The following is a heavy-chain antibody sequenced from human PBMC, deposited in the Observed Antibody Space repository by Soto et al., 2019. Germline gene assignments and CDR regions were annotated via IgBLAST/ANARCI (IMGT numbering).Heavy chain of an antibody. CDR2: INAGNGNT. Sequence: GASVKVSCKASGYTFTSYAMHWVRQAPGQRLERMGWINAGNGNTKYSQKFQGRVTITRDTSASTAYMELSSLRSEDTAVYYCAREIEEAGGDFYLHYYYYMDVWGKGTTVTVSS. V-gene: IGHV1-3*01. J-gene: IGHJ6*03. D-gene: IGHD2-21*02. CDR3: AREIEEAGGDFYLHYYYYMDV. CDR1: GYTFTSYA.